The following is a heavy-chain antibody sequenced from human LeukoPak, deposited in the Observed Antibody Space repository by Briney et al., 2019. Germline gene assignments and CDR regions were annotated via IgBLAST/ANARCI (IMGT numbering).Heavy chain of an antibody. V-gene: IGHV4-34*01. J-gene: IGHJ4*02. CDR1: GGSFSGYY. CDR3: ASRTYYYDSSGYDY. D-gene: IGHD3-22*01. CDR2: INHSGST. Sequence: SETLSLTCAVYGGSFSGYYWSWIRQPPGKGLEWIGEINHSGSTNYNPSLKSRVTISVDTSKNQFSLKLSSVTAADTAVYYCASRTYYYDSSGYDYWSQGTLVTVSS.